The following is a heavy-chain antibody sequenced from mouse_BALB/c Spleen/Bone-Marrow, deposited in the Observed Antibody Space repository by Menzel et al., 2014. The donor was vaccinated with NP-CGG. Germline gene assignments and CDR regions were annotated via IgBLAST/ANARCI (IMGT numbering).Heavy chain of an antibody. CDR2: INPNNGGT. D-gene: IGHD2-3*01. CDR1: GYTFTEYT. J-gene: IGHJ2*01. CDR3: ARGWLLRHYFDY. Sequence: VQLQQSGPDLVKPGASVKISCKTSGYTFTEYTTHWVKQSHVKSLEWIGGINPNNGGTSYSQKFKGKATWTVDKSSSTAYMELRSLTSEDSAVYYCARGWLLRHYFDYWGQGTTLTVSS. V-gene: IGHV1-18*01.